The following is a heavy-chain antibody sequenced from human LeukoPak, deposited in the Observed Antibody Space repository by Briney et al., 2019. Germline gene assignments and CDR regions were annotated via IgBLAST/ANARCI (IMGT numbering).Heavy chain of an antibody. J-gene: IGHJ6*02. CDR3: ASFPSYSSSWYNHYYYGMDV. D-gene: IGHD6-13*01. CDR1: GGSFSGYY. Sequence: SETLSLTCAVYGGSFSGYYWSWIRQPPGKGLEWIGEINHSGSTNYNPSLKSRVTISVDTSKSQFSLKLSSVTAADTAVYYCASFPSYSSSWYNHYYYGMDVWGQGTTVTASS. CDR2: INHSGST. V-gene: IGHV4-34*01.